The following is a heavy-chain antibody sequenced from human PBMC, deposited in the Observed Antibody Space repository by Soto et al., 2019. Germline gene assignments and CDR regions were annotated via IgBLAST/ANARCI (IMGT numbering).Heavy chain of an antibody. Sequence: QESGPGLVKPSETLSLTCTVSGVSMHNSHSFWGWIRQPPGKGLEFIGNVYYSGGAHYNPSLKGRVAISVDTANNQVSLKMSSVTAADTAVYYCGRVVEGATRHTDFDSWGQGTLVTVSS. CDR1: GVSMHNSHSF. CDR3: GRVVEGATRHTDFDS. CDR2: VYYSGGA. V-gene: IGHV4-39*01. D-gene: IGHD2-21*01. J-gene: IGHJ5*01.